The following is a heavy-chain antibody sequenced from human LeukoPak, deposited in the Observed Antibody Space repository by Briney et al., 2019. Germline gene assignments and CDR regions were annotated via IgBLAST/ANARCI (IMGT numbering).Heavy chain of an antibody. CDR1: GFTFSSYW. Sequence: GGSLRLSCAASGFTFSSYWMSWVRQAPGKGLEWVANIKQDGSEKYYVDSVKGRFTISRDNAKNSLYLQMNSLRAEDTAVYYCAKDLSGHGSSVPSYFDYWGQGTLVTVSS. D-gene: IGHD6-6*01. J-gene: IGHJ4*02. CDR2: IKQDGSEK. CDR3: AKDLSGHGSSVPSYFDY. V-gene: IGHV3-7*01.